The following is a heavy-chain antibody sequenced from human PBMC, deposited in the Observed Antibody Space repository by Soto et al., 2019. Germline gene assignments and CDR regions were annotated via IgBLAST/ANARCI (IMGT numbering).Heavy chain of an antibody. CDR1: GYTFTSYD. J-gene: IGHJ4*02. CDR2: MNPNSGNT. V-gene: IGHV1-8*01. CDR3: ARPPFPGCINAICYPLDF. D-gene: IGHD2-8*01. Sequence: ASVKVSCKAAGYTFTSYDINWVRQATGQGLEWMGWMNPNSGNTSYAQKFQGRVTMTRDTSISTAYMDLSSLRSEDTAVYYCARPPFPGCINAICYPLDFWGQGALVTVSS.